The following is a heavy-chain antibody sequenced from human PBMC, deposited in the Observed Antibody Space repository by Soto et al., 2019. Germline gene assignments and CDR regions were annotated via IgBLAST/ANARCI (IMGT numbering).Heavy chain of an antibody. Sequence: TLSLTCAVYGGSFSGYYWSWIRQPPGKGLEWIGEINHSGSTNYNPSLKSRVTISVDTSKNQFSLKLSSVTAADTAVYYCAYVVTYYDFWSGYYLNWFDPWGQGTLVTVSS. CDR1: GGSFSGYY. J-gene: IGHJ5*02. V-gene: IGHV4-34*01. CDR2: INHSGST. CDR3: AYVVTYYDFWSGYYLNWFDP. D-gene: IGHD3-3*01.